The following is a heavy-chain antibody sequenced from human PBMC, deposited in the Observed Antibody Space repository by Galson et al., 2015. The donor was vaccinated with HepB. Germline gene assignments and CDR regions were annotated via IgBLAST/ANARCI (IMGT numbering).Heavy chain of an antibody. D-gene: IGHD2-15*01. CDR3: AARGGCSGGSCYRPFDY. CDR1: GYTFTGYY. V-gene: IGHV1-2*06. J-gene: IGHJ4*02. Sequence: SVKVSCKAPGYTFTGYYMHWVRQAPGQGLEWMGRINPNSGGTNYAQKFQGRVTMTRDTSISTAYMELSRLRSDDTAVYYCAARGGCSGGSCYRPFDYWGQGTLVTVSS. CDR2: INPNSGGT.